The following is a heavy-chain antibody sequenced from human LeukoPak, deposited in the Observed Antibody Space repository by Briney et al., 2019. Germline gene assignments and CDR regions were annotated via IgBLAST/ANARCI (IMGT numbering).Heavy chain of an antibody. Sequence: PGGSLRLSCAASGFTFSSYAMSWVRQAPGKGLEWVSSISGSGGSTDYADSVKGRFTISRDNSKNTLYLQMNCLRAEDTAVYYCAKATWTSVGIAVAGTDYWGQGTLVSVPS. CDR2: ISGSGGST. CDR1: GFTFSSYA. D-gene: IGHD6-19*01. V-gene: IGHV3-23*01. CDR3: AKATWTSVGIAVAGTDY. J-gene: IGHJ4*02.